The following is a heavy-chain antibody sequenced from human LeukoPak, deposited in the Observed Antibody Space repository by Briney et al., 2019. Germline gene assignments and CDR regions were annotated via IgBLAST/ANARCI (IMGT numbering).Heavy chain of an antibody. V-gene: IGHV4-34*01. CDR1: GGCFSGYY. D-gene: IGHD5-12*01. Sequence: SETLSLTCAVYGGCFSGYYWSWIRQPPGKGLEWIGEIKHSGSTNYNPSLKSRVTISVDTSKNQFSLKLSSVTAADTAVYYCARGGGYSGYDLAFYWGQGTLVTVSS. CDR2: IKHSGST. J-gene: IGHJ4*02. CDR3: ARGGGYSGYDLAFY.